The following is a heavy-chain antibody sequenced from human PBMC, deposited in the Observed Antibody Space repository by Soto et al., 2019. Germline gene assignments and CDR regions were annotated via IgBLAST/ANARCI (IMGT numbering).Heavy chain of an antibody. V-gene: IGHV3-48*03. CDR2: ISNSGNAV. D-gene: IGHD2-15*01. CDR1: RFTFSSFE. CDR3: ARDGSGSNDNCFDP. J-gene: IGHJ5*02. Sequence: EVQLVESGGGLVQPGGSLRLSCAASRFTFSSFEMSWVRQGPGKGLEWVSYISNSGNAVNYADSVKGRFTISRDNAKKSVYLQVNSLTSDDMSLSAGARDGSGSNDNCFDPWGQGTMVTVSS.